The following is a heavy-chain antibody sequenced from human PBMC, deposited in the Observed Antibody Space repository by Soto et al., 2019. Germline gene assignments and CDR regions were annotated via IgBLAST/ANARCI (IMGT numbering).Heavy chain of an antibody. CDR1: GFTFSSYA. D-gene: IGHD6-13*01. V-gene: IGHV3-30-3*01. Sequence: PGGSLRLSCAASGFTFSSYAMHWVRQAPGKGLEWVAVISYDGSNKYYADSVKGRFTISRDNSKNTLYLQMNSLRAEDTAVYYCARDKELVRDYYGMDVWGQGTTVTVSS. CDR3: ARDKELVRDYYGMDV. CDR2: ISYDGSNK. J-gene: IGHJ6*02.